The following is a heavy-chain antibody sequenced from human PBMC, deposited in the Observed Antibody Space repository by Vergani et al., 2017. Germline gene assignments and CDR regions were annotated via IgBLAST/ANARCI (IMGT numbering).Heavy chain of an antibody. CDR2: FDLEDGQS. J-gene: IGHJ2*01. CDR1: GHTSSDFQ. D-gene: IGHD3-16*01. CDR3: ATVALRGIRFFDR. V-gene: IGHV1-69-2*01. Sequence: EVHLEQSGAEVKRPGTTVKISCKVSGHTSSDFQIPWVQQGPGRGLEWMGLFDLEDGQSIQTDKFVGRVTMTADKSLDTAYMEIASLRSDDTAVYYCATVALRGIRFFDRWGRGTPVTVSS.